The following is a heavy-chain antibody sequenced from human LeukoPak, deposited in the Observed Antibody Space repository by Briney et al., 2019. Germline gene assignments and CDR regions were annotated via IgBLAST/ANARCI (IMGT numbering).Heavy chain of an antibody. J-gene: IGHJ3*02. V-gene: IGHV3-11*01. CDR1: GFTFSDYY. D-gene: IGHD3-22*01. CDR2: ISSSGSTI. Sequence: GGSLRLSCAASGFTFSDYYMSWIRQAPGKGLEWVSYISSSGSTIYYADSVKGRFTISRDNAKNSLYLQMNSLRAEDTAVYYCARSLTNYYDCSGYYLGDAFDIWGQGTMVTVSS. CDR3: ARSLTNYYDCSGYYLGDAFDI.